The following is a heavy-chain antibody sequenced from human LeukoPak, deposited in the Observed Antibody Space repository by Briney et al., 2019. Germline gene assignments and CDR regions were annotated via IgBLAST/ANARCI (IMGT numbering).Heavy chain of an antibody. D-gene: IGHD3-22*01. J-gene: IGHJ4*02. CDR3: AKVQGSGYYYVSSYYFDY. Sequence: GGSLRLSCAASGFTFSSYSMNWVRQAPGKGLEWVSSISSSSSYIYYADSVKGRFTISRDNAKNSLYLQMNSLRAEDTAAYYCAKVQGSGYYYVSSYYFDYWGQGTLVTVSS. CDR1: GFTFSSYS. CDR2: ISSSSSYI. V-gene: IGHV3-21*01.